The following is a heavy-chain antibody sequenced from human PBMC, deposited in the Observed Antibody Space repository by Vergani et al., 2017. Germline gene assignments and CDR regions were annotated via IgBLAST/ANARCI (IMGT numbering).Heavy chain of an antibody. Sequence: QVQLVQSGAEVKKPGSSVKVSCKASGGTFSSYAISWVRQAPGQGLEWMGGIIHIFGTANYAQKFQGGVTITADESTSTAYMELSSLRSEDTAVYYCARDSGVDTATGPYFDYWGQGTLVTVSS. J-gene: IGHJ4*02. CDR1: GGTFSSYA. CDR2: IIHIFGTA. V-gene: IGHV1-69*01. CDR3: ARDSGVDTATGPYFDY. D-gene: IGHD5-18*01.